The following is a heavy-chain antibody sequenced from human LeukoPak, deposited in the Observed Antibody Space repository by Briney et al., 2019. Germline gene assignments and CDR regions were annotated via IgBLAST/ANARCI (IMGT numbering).Heavy chain of an antibody. CDR2: INHSGST. Sequence: ETLSLTCAVYGGSFSGYYWSWIRQPPGKGLEWIGEINHSGSTNYNPSLKSRVTISVDTSKNQFSLKLSSVTAADTAVCYCARGRSGADYWGQGTLVTVSS. J-gene: IGHJ4*02. D-gene: IGHD1-26*01. CDR1: GGSFSGYY. CDR3: ARGRSGADY. V-gene: IGHV4-34*01.